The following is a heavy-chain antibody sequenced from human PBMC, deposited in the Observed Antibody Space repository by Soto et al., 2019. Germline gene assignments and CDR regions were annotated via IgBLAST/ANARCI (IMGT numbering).Heavy chain of an antibody. D-gene: IGHD3-22*01. Sequence: SETLSLTCTVSIASISSYYGILILPPAWKGLDWIWYIYYSGSTNYNPSLKSRVTISVDTSKNQFSLKLSSVTAADTAVYYCARTRGGYGYYYYYGMDVWGQGTTVTVSS. CDR1: IASISSYY. V-gene: IGHV4-59*01. CDR3: ARTRGGYGYYYYYGMDV. CDR2: IYYSGST. J-gene: IGHJ6*02.